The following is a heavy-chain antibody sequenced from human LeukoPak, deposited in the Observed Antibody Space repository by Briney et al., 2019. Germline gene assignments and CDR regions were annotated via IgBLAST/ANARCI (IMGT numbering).Heavy chain of an antibody. J-gene: IGHJ6*03. Sequence: GGSLRLSCAASGFTFSSYSMNWVRQAPGKGLEWVSSISSSSYIYYADSVKGRFTISRDNAKNSLYLQMNSLRAEDTAVYYCARDQTTVTTVDYYYYYMDVWGKGTTVTVSS. CDR1: GFTFSSYS. CDR2: ISSSSYI. D-gene: IGHD4-11*01. V-gene: IGHV3-21*01. CDR3: ARDQTTVTTVDYYYYYMDV.